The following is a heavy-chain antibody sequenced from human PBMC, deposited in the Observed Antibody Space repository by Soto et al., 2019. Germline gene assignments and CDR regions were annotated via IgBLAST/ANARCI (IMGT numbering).Heavy chain of an antibody. J-gene: IGHJ4*02. CDR2: ISSSSSYI. D-gene: IGHD5-12*01. V-gene: IGHV3-21*01. CDR3: ARDLSGYSGYGDYYFDY. Sequence: LSLTCAASGFTFSSYSMNWVRQAPGKGLEWVSSISSSSSYIYYADSVKGRFTISRDNAKNSLYLQMNSLRAEDTAVYYCARDLSGYSGYGDYYFDYWGQGTLVTVSS. CDR1: GFTFSSYS.